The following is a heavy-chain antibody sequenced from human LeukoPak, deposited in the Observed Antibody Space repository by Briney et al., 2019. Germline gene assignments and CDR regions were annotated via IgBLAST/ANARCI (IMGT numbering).Heavy chain of an antibody. CDR1: GGSFSGYY. V-gene: IGHV4-34*01. CDR2: INHSGST. CDR3: AVLGVYALVSSDAFDI. D-gene: IGHD2-8*02. Sequence: SETLSLTCAVYGGSFSGYYWSWIRQPPGKGLEWIGEINHSGSTNYNPSLKSRVTISVDTSKNQFSLKLSSVTAADTAVYYCAVLGVYALVSSDAFDIWGQGTMVTVSS. J-gene: IGHJ3*02.